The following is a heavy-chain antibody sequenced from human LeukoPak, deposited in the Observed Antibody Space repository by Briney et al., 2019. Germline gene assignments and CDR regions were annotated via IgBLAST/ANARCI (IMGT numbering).Heavy chain of an antibody. J-gene: IGHJ5*02. Sequence: PGGSLRLSCAASGFTFSNYAMTWVRQAPGKGLEWVSALSGRGDSTYYADSVKGRFTISRDNSKNTLYLQMNSLRAEDTAVYYCARETRYDYVWGSYRLWYNWFDPWGQGTLVTVSS. CDR1: GFTFSNYA. V-gene: IGHV3-23*01. D-gene: IGHD3-16*02. CDR2: LSGRGDST. CDR3: ARETRYDYVWGSYRLWYNWFDP.